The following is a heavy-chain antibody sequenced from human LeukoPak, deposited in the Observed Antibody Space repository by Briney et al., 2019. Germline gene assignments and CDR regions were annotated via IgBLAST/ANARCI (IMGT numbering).Heavy chain of an antibody. V-gene: IGHV3-21*01. CDR3: ARSPLRYFDWYFDY. D-gene: IGHD3-9*01. Sequence: GGSLRLSCAASGFTFSSYSMNWARQAPGKGLEWVSSISSSSSYIYYADSVKGRFTISRDNAKNSLYLQMNSLRAEDTAVYYCARSPLRYFDWYFDYWGQGTLATVSS. J-gene: IGHJ4*02. CDR2: ISSSSSYI. CDR1: GFTFSSYS.